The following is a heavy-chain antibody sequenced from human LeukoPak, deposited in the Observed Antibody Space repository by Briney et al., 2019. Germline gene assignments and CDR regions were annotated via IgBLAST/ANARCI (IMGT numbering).Heavy chain of an antibody. D-gene: IGHD3-10*01. CDR2: GYYIGST. CDR1: DGSVSSSIYY. V-gene: IGHV4-39*01. CDR3: AGMIRGVPLDWFDP. Sequence: SETLSLTCTASDGSVSSSIYYWGWIRLPPGKGLEWIGSGYYIGSTYYNPSLNNRVTISVDTSRNQFSLKLSSVTAADTAVYYCAGMIRGVPLDWFDPWGQGTLVTVSS. J-gene: IGHJ5*02.